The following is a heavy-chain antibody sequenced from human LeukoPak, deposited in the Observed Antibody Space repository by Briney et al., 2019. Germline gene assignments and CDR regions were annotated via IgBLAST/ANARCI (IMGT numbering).Heavy chain of an antibody. V-gene: IGHV4-4*08. D-gene: IGHD4-17*01. CDR1: GGSFSGYY. CDR3: ARHPSFRGTYGFDP. Sequence: SETLSLTCAVYGGSFSGYYWSWIRQPPGKGLEWIGYIYTSGNTNYNPSLRSRVTISVDTSKNQFSLKLSSVTAADTAVYYCARHPSFRGTYGFDPWGQGTLVTVSS. J-gene: IGHJ5*02. CDR2: IYTSGNT.